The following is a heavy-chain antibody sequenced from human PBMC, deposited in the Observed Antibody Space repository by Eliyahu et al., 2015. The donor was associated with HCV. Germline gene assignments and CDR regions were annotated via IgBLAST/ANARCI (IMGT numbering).Heavy chain of an antibody. CDR3: AKDRRGYDRGFAY. D-gene: IGHD5-12*01. CDR1: GFTFSSYG. CDR2: ISYDGSNK. J-gene: IGHJ4*02. Sequence: QVQLVESGGGVVQPGRSLRLSCAASGFTFSSYGMHWVRQAPGKGLEWVAVISYDGSNKYYADSVKGRFTISRDNSKNTLYLQMNSLRAEDTAVYYCAKDRRGYDRGFAYWGQGTLVTVSS. V-gene: IGHV3-30*18.